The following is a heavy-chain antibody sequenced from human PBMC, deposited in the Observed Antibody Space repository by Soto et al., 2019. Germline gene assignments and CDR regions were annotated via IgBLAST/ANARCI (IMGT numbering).Heavy chain of an antibody. CDR3: ARSETHCSSTSCQEVDY. J-gene: IGHJ4*02. V-gene: IGHV1-69*02. CDR1: GGTFSSYT. CDR2: IIPILGIA. Sequence: QVQLVQSGAEVKKPGSSVKVSCKASGGTFSSYTISWVRQAPGQGLEWMGRIIPILGIANYAQKFQGRVTITADKSTSTAYMERSSLRSEDTAVYYCARSETHCSSTSCQEVDYWGQGTLVTVSS. D-gene: IGHD2-2*01.